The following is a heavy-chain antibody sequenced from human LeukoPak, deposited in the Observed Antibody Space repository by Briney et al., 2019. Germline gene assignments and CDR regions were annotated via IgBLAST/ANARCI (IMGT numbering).Heavy chain of an antibody. CDR2: ISDSGINT. V-gene: IGHV3-23*01. CDR1: GFTFSSYA. D-gene: IGHD2-15*01. Sequence: GSVRLSCAASGFTFSSYAMSWVRQAPGKGLEWVSGISDSGINTYYADSVKGRFTISRDNSKNTLYLQMNSLRAEDTAVYYCAWGYCGGGSCYSFDYWGQGNLVTVS. CDR3: AWGYCGGGSCYSFDY. J-gene: IGHJ4*02.